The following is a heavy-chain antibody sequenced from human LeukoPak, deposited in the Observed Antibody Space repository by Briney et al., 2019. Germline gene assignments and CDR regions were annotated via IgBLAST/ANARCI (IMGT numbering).Heavy chain of an antibody. CDR2: INPSSGNT. D-gene: IGHD3-10*01. Sequence: GASVKVSCKASGYTFTSYDINWVRQATGQGLEWMGWINPSSGNTGYVQKFQGRVTMTRDTSTSTVYMELSSLRSEDTAVYYCARDRGEGYYFDYWGQGTLVTVSS. CDR1: GYTFTSYD. J-gene: IGHJ4*02. CDR3: ARDRGEGYYFDY. V-gene: IGHV1-8*01.